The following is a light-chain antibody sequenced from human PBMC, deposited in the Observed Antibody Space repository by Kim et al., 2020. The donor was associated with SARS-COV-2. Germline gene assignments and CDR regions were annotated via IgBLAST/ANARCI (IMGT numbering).Light chain of an antibody. CDR3: QAWDSSTAV. CDR1: KLGDKY. V-gene: IGLV3-1*01. CDR2: QDS. J-gene: IGLJ1*01. Sequence: SGSPGQTASITCSGEKLGDKYACWYQQKPGQSPVVVIYQDSKRPSGIPERFSGSNSGNTATLTISGTQAMDEADYYCQAWDSSTAVFGTGTKVTVL.